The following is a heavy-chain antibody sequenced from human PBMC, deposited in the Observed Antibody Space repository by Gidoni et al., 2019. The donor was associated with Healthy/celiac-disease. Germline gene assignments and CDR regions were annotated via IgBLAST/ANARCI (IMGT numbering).Heavy chain of an antibody. J-gene: IGHJ5*02. V-gene: IGHV1-2*02. D-gene: IGHD3-22*01. CDR1: GYTFTGSY. CDR2: ITPNSGGT. Sequence: QVQLVQSGAEVKKPGPSVKVSCKASGYTFTGSYMHWVRQAPGQVLGWMGWITPNSGGTNYAQKYQGRVTMTRDTSISTADMELSRLRSDDTAVYYCSRGRRSGDSSQINWFDPWGQGTLVTVSS. CDR3: SRGRRSGDSSQINWFDP.